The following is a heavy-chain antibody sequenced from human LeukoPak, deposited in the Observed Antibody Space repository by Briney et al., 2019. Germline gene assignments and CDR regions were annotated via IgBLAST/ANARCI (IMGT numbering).Heavy chain of an antibody. Sequence: EASVKVSCKASGYTFTNYYVHWVRQAPGQGLEWMGIINPGGGSTSYAQKLQGRVTMTRDTSTSTVYMELSSLRSEDTAVYCCARADYYDSSGYYFFSGFDYWGQGTLVTISS. J-gene: IGHJ4*02. CDR2: INPGGGST. V-gene: IGHV1-46*01. CDR3: ARADYYDSSGYYFFSGFDY. D-gene: IGHD3-22*01. CDR1: GYTFTNYY.